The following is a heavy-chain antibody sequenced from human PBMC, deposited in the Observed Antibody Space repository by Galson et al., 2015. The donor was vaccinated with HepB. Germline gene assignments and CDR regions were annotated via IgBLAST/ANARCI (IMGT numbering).Heavy chain of an antibody. CDR3: ARGRRHDFVWGSYRSHSFDY. V-gene: IGHV4-34*01. J-gene: IGHJ4*02. D-gene: IGHD3-16*02. CDR1: GGSFSGYY. CDR2: ISHRGST. Sequence: SETLSLTCDVRGGSFSGYYWSWIRQSPGKGLEWIGEISHRGSTNYNPSLKSRLTISIDTSKNHFSVKLSSVTAADTAVYYCARGRRHDFVWGSYRSHSFDYWGQGTLVTVSS.